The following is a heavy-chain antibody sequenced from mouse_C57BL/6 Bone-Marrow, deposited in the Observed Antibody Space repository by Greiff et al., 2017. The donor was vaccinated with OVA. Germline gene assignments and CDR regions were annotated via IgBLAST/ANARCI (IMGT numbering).Heavy chain of an antibody. J-gene: IGHJ1*03. CDR1: GYAFSSSW. CDR2: IYPGDGDT. V-gene: IGHV1-82*01. CDR3: VITTVVPYWYFCV. D-gene: IGHD1-1*01. Sequence: QVQLQQSGPELVKPGASVKISCKASGYAFSSSWMNWVKQRPGKGLEWIGRIYPGDGDTNYNGKFKGKATLTADKSSSTAYMQLSSLTSEDSAVYFCVITTVVPYWYFCVWGTGTTVTVSS.